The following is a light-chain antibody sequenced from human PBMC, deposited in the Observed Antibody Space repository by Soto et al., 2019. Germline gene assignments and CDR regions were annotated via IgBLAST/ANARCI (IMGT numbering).Light chain of an antibody. V-gene: IGLV1-44*01. CDR2: RNS. Sequence: QSVLTQPPSASGTPGQRVTISCSGTSSNIGSNTVSWYQQVPGTAPKLLIYRNSHRPSGVPDRFSGSQSGSSASLAISGLQSEDEADYYCAAWDDNLRGVLFGGGTKVTVL. CDR1: SSNIGSNT. CDR3: AAWDDNLRGVL. J-gene: IGLJ3*02.